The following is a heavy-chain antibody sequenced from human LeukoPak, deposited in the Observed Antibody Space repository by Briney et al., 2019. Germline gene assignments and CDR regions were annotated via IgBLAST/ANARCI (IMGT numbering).Heavy chain of an antibody. CDR2: ISSSSGYI. D-gene: IGHD2-15*01. Sequence: GGSLRLSCAASGFTFSSYGINWVRQAPGKGLEWVSSISSSSGYIYYVDSVKGRFTISRDNAKNSLYLQMNSLRAEDTAVYYCARVGWWDGMDVWGQGTTVTVSS. CDR3: ARVGWWDGMDV. CDR1: GFTFSSYG. J-gene: IGHJ6*02. V-gene: IGHV3-21*01.